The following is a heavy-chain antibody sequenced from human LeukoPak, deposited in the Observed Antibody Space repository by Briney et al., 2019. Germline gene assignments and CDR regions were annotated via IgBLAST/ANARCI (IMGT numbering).Heavy chain of an antibody. CDR1: GYSFTSYW. Sequence: GESLKISCKGSGYSFTSYWIGWVRQMPGKGLEWMGIIYPGDSDTRYSPSFQGQVTISADKSISTAYLQWSSLKASDTAMYYCARSQTWYYYDSSRYYETPYDFDYWGQGTLVTVSS. V-gene: IGHV5-51*01. D-gene: IGHD3-22*01. J-gene: IGHJ4*02. CDR2: IYPGDSDT. CDR3: ARSQTWYYYDSSRYYETPYDFDY.